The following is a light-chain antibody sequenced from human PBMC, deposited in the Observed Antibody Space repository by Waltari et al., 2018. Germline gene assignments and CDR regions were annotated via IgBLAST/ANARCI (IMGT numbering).Light chain of an antibody. CDR3: QQRANWPLT. CDR2: DAS. J-gene: IGKJ4*01. CDR1: QNVGHY. V-gene: IGKV3-11*01. Sequence: EIVLTQSPTTLSLSLGERATLSCRASQNVGHYLAWYQKKPDQAPRLLISDASHRAAGIPDRFSGSGSGTDFTLTISSLQPEDFGVYYCQQRANWPLTFGGGTKVEIK.